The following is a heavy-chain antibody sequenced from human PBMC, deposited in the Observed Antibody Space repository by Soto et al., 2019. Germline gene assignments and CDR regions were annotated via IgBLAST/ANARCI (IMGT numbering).Heavy chain of an antibody. J-gene: IGHJ5*02. CDR1: GYTFTSYG. D-gene: IGHD4-17*01. CDR3: ARGLHDYGDYVGYDWFDP. Sequence: SVRVSCKASGYTFTSYGISWVRQAPGQGLEWMGWISAYNGNTNYAQKLQGRVTMTTDTSTSTAYMELRSLRSDDTAVYYCARGLHDYGDYVGYDWFDPWGQGTLVTVSS. CDR2: ISAYNGNT. V-gene: IGHV1-18*01.